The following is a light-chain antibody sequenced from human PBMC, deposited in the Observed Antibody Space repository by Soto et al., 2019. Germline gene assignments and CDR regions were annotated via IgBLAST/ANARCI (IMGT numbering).Light chain of an antibody. J-gene: IGLJ1*01. CDR2: SGD. Sequence: QSVLTQPPSASGTPGQRVTISCSGSTSNIASYSVNWYQQLPGAAPKPLIYSGDRRPSRVPDRFSGSKSGTSASLAISGLYSEDEADYYCAAWDDRLNAYVFGTGTKVTVL. CDR1: TSNIASYS. CDR3: AAWDDRLNAYV. V-gene: IGLV1-44*01.